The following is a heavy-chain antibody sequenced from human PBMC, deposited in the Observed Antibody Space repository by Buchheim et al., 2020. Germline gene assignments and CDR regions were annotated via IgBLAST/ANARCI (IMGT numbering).Heavy chain of an antibody. CDR3: AKDSRPGTAPTFDY. CDR2: TRNKANSYTT. Sequence: EVQLVESGGGLVQPGGSLRLSCAASGFTFSDHYMDWVRQAPGKGLEWVGRTRNKANSYTTEYAASVKGRFTISRDDSKNSLYLQMNSLRAEDTAVYYCAKDSRPGTAPTFDYWGQGTL. V-gene: IGHV3-72*01. D-gene: IGHD5-18*01. CDR1: GFTFSDHY. J-gene: IGHJ4*02.